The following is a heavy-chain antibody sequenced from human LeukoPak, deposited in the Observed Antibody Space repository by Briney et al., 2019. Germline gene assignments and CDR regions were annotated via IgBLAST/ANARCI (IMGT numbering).Heavy chain of an antibody. CDR2: MNPNSGNT. Sequence: ASVKVSCEASGYTFTSYDINWVRQATGQGLEWMGWMNPNSGNTGYAQKFQGRVTITRNTSISTAYMELSSLRSEDTAVYYCARAPDIVVVPAAMADDAFDIWGQGTMVTVSS. J-gene: IGHJ3*02. V-gene: IGHV1-8*03. CDR3: ARAPDIVVVPAAMADDAFDI. CDR1: GYTFTSYD. D-gene: IGHD2-2*01.